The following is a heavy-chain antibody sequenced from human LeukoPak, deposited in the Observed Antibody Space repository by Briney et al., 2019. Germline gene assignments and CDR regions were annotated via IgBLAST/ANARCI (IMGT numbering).Heavy chain of an antibody. CDR1: GLTFSTYT. J-gene: IGHJ4*02. CDR3: ASHYDIDY. Sequence: GASLRLSCAASGLTFSTYTMNWVRQAPGKGLEWVSSISSGSSYIYYADSMKGRFTVSRDNAKNSLYLQMNSLKAEDTAVYFCASHYDIDYWGQGTLVTVSS. D-gene: IGHD3-9*01. V-gene: IGHV3-21*06. CDR2: ISSGSSYI.